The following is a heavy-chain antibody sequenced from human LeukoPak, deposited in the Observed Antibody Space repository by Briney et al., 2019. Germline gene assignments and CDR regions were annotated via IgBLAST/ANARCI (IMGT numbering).Heavy chain of an antibody. CDR2: ISYDGSNK. J-gene: IGHJ4*02. CDR3: ARDGTTFGVGYYFDY. CDR1: GFTFSSYA. Sequence: PGGSLRLSCAASGFTFSSYAMPWVRQAPGKGLEWVAVISYDGSNKYYADSVKGRFTISRDNSKNTLYLQMNSLRAEDTAVYYCARDGTTFGVGYYFDYWGQGTLVTVSS. D-gene: IGHD3-3*01. V-gene: IGHV3-30-3*01.